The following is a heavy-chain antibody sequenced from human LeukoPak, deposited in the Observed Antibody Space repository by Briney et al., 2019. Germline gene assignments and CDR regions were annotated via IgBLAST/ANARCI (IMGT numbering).Heavy chain of an antibody. V-gene: IGHV4-30-2*01. CDR2: IYHSGST. CDR3: ARSTLYSGSYYNASDI. J-gene: IGHJ3*02. Sequence: SETLSLTCAVSGGSISSGGYSWSWIRQPPGKGLEWIGYIYHSGSTYYNPSLKSRVTISVDRSKNQFSLKLSSVTAADTAVYYCARSTLYSGSYYNASDIWGQGTMVTVSS. CDR1: GGSISSGGYS. D-gene: IGHD1-26*01.